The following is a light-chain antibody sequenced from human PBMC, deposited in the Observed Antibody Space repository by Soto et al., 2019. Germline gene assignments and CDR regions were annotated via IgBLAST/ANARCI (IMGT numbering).Light chain of an antibody. Sequence: EIVLTQSPATLSLSPGERATLSCRASQSVSSYLAWYQQKPGQAPRLLIYDASNRATGIPARFSGSGSGTDFTLTISSLEPDDFAVYYCQQRSDWPSTFGGGTTVQIK. CDR3: QQRSDWPST. CDR1: QSVSSY. J-gene: IGKJ4*01. CDR2: DAS. V-gene: IGKV3-11*01.